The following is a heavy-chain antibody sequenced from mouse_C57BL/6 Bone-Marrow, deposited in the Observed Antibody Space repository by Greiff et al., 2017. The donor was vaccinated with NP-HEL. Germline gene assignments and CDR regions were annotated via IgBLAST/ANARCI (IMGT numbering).Heavy chain of an antibody. J-gene: IGHJ4*01. Sequence: VQLQQSGPELVKPGASVKISCKASGYSFTDYNVNWVQQSHGKSLEWIGVINPNNCATSYNQKFKGKATLTVDHSSSTAYMALSSLTSEDSAVYYCARATYYDYDGAMDYWGQGTSVTVSS. CDR2: INPNNCAT. CDR3: ARATYYDYDGAMDY. D-gene: IGHD2-4*01. CDR1: GYSFTDYN. V-gene: IGHV1-39*01.